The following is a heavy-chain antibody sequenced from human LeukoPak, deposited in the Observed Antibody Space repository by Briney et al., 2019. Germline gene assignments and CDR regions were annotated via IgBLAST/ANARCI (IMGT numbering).Heavy chain of an antibody. V-gene: IGHV3-7*01. Sequence: GGSLRLSCAASGFTFSSYWMSRVRQAPGKGLEWVANIKQDGSEKYYVDSVKGRFTISRDNAKNSLYLQMNSLRAEDTAVYYCARAPVGYDFWSGYYTLVGYFDYWGQGTLVTVSS. D-gene: IGHD3-3*01. CDR2: IKQDGSEK. CDR1: GFTFSSYW. J-gene: IGHJ4*02. CDR3: ARAPVGYDFWSGYYTLVGYFDY.